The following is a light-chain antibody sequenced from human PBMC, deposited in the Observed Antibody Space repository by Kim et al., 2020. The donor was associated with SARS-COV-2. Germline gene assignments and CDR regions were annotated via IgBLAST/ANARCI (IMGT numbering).Light chain of an antibody. CDR1: QSVSSSY. Sequence: LSPGERATLSCRASQSVSSSYLAWYQQKPGQAPRVLIYGASSRATGIPDRFSGSGSGTDFTLTISRLEPEDFAVYYCQQYGSSSYTFGQGTKLEI. V-gene: IGKV3-20*01. CDR2: GAS. CDR3: QQYGSSSYT. J-gene: IGKJ2*01.